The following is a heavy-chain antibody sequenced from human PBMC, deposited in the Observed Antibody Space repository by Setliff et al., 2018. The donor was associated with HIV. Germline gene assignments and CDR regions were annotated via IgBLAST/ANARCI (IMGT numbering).Heavy chain of an antibody. CDR1: GGSIRSRDYS. CDR3: ARRAYYDFWSGFYLSIANRYDS. J-gene: IGHJ5*01. V-gene: IGHV4-39*01. D-gene: IGHD3-3*01. Sequence: SETLSLTCTVSGGSIRSRDYSWGWIRQPPGKGLGWIVSLPHSGATFYNPSLRSRVTTSEDTSKNQFSLRLSSVTAADTAVYYCARRAYYDFWSGFYLSIANRYDSWGQGILVTVSS. CDR2: LPHSGAT.